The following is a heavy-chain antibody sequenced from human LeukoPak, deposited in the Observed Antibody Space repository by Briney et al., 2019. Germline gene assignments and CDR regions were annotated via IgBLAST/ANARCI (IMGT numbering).Heavy chain of an antibody. CDR1: GFTFSSYA. J-gene: IGHJ4*02. D-gene: IGHD4-23*01. CDR2: ISYDGSNK. V-gene: IGHV3-30*15. Sequence: PGGSLRLSCAASGFTFSSYAMHWVRQAPGKGLEWVAVISYDGSNKCYADSVKGRFTISRDNSKNTLYLQMSSLRAEDTAVYYCARAVVPTPFDYWGQGTLVTVSS. CDR3: ARAVVPTPFDY.